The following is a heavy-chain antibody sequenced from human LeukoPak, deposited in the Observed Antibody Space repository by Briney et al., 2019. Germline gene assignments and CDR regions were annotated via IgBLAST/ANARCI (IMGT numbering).Heavy chain of an antibody. CDR3: ARDSSSWQPLDY. V-gene: IGHV1-18*04. D-gene: IGHD6-13*01. CDR1: GYTFTSYG. J-gene: IGHJ4*02. Sequence: ASVKVSCKASGYTFTSYGISWVRQAPGQGLEWIGWISAYNGNTNYAQKLQGRVTMTTDTSTSTAYMELRSLRSDDTAVYYCARDSSSWQPLDYWGQGTLVTVSS. CDR2: ISAYNGNT.